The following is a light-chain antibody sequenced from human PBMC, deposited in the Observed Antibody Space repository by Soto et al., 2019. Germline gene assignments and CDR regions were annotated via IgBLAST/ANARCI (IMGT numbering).Light chain of an antibody. V-gene: IGKV3-15*01. CDR2: RAS. J-gene: IGKJ3*01. Sequence: EIGMTQSPATLSVSPGERATLSCRASQSISRNSAWYQQKPGQAPMLLISRASTSDTGIPARFSGSGSGTAFTLTISSLQSEDFAVDYWQQYHDWPMAFGGGPKVDI. CDR1: QSISRN. CDR3: QQYHDWPMA.